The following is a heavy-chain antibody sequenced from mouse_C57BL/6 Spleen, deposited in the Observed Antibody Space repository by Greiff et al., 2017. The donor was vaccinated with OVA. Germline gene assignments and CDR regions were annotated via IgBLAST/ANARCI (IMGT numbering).Heavy chain of an antibody. CDR1: GYTFTSYW. J-gene: IGHJ1*03. CDR3: ARGYYYYGSTHWYFDV. D-gene: IGHD1-1*01. CDR2: IDPSDSYT. Sequence: VQLQQPGAELVRPGTSVKLSCKASGYTFTSYWMHWVKQRPGQGLEWIGVIDPSDSYTNYNQKFKGKATLTVDTSSSTAYMQLSSLTSEDSAVYYCARGYYYYGSTHWYFDVWGTGTTVTVSS. V-gene: IGHV1-59*01.